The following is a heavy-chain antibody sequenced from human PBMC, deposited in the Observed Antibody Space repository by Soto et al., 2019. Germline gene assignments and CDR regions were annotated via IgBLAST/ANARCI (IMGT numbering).Heavy chain of an antibody. V-gene: IGHV3-48*02. CDR3: ARDDPPSRLHLRRPNYYYGMDV. CDR1: GFTFSSYS. Sequence: GGSLRLSCAASGFTFSSYSMNWVRQAPGKGLKWVSYISSSSSTIYYADSVKGRFTISRDNAKNSLYLQMNSLRDEDTAVYYCARDDPPSRLHLRRPNYYYGMDVWGQGTTVTVSS. D-gene: IGHD4-4*01. J-gene: IGHJ6*02. CDR2: ISSSSSTI.